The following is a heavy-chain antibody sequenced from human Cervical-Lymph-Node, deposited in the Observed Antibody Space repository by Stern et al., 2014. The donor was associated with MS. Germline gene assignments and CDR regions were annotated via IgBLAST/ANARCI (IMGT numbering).Heavy chain of an antibody. CDR3: VRETPPGYCFDTTCPFWWFGP. CDR2: ITPDSSAT. Sequence: EVQLVQSGGGLVQPGGSLRLSCAGSGFTFSMYSMNWVRQAPGKGPEWISYITPDSSATMYADSVKGRFTISRDNAKALVYLQMNSLRDDDTAVYYCVRETPPGYCFDTTCPFWWFGPWGQGIQVTVSS. D-gene: IGHD2-15*01. V-gene: IGHV3-48*02. CDR1: GFTFSMYS. J-gene: IGHJ5*02.